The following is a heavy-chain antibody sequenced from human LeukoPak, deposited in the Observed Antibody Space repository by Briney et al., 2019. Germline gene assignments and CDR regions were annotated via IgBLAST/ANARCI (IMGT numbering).Heavy chain of an antibody. CDR1: GFTFSAYG. Sequence: GGSLRLSCVASGFTFSAYGMRWVRQAPGKGLEWVAVISDDGSNKYYVDSVKGRFTISRDNSKNTLYLQMNSLRAEDTAVYYCAKDPDCTSGVCYTFFDYWGQGTLVTVSS. V-gene: IGHV3-30*18. CDR2: ISDDGSNK. D-gene: IGHD2-8*01. J-gene: IGHJ4*02. CDR3: AKDPDCTSGVCYTFFDY.